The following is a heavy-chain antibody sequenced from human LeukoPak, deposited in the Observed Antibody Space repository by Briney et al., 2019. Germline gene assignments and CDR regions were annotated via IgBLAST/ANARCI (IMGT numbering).Heavy chain of an antibody. D-gene: IGHD3-10*01. CDR3: ASGGSGAFDI. CDR1: GYSISSGYY. CDR2: IYHSGST. J-gene: IGHJ3*02. Sequence: SETLSLTCAVSGYSISSGYYWGWIRQPPGKGLEWIGSIYHSGSTYYNPPLKSRVTISVDTSKNQFSLKLSSVTAADTAVYYCASGGSGAFDIWGQGTMVTVSS. V-gene: IGHV4-38-2*01.